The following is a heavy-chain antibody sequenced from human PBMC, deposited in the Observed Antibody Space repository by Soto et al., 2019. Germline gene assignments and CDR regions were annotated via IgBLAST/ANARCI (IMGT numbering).Heavy chain of an antibody. V-gene: IGHV4-59*08. CDR3: ARLVMARENSYYCMDV. CDR2: THYGGIA. CDR1: GASISDYY. D-gene: IGHD3-10*01. Sequence: QVQLQESGPGLVEPSETLPLTCTVSGASISDYYWSWIRQSPGKGLEWLGYTHYGGIANDNPSLWGRVTMALDTSKHQWSLKLNSVTAADTAIYYGARLVMARENSYYCMDVWGKGTTVTVSS. J-gene: IGHJ6*03.